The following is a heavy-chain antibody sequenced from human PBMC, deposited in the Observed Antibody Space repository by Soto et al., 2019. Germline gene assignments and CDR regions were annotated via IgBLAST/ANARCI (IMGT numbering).Heavy chain of an antibody. CDR2: ISYDGSNK. D-gene: IGHD6-6*01. Sequence: PGGSLRLSCAASGFTFSSYGMHWVRQAPGKGLEWVAVISYDGSNKYYADSVKGRFTISRDNSKNTLYLQMNSLRAEDTAVYYCAKDKVGSSDYYYGMDVWGQGTTVTAP. CDR3: AKDKVGSSDYYYGMDV. V-gene: IGHV3-30*18. J-gene: IGHJ6*02. CDR1: GFTFSSYG.